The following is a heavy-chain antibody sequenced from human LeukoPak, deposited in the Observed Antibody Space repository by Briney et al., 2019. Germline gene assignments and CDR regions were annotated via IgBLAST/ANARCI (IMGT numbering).Heavy chain of an antibody. D-gene: IGHD3-10*01. Sequence: SSETLSLTCTVSGGSISSYYWSWIRQPPGKGLEWIGYIYYSGSTNYNPSLKSRVTISVDTSKNQFSLKLSSVTAADTAVYYCARVGTYGSGSYLSWLDYWGQGTLVTVSS. J-gene: IGHJ4*02. CDR1: GGSISSYY. CDR2: IYYSGST. V-gene: IGHV4-59*01. CDR3: ARVGTYGSGSYLSWLDY.